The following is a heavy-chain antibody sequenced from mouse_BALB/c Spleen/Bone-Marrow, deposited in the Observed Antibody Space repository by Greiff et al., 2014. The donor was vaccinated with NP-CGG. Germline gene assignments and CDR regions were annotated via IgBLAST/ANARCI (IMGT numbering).Heavy chain of an antibody. CDR2: IRNKANGYTT. CDR3: ATGWFAY. Sequence: EVQLVESGGGLVQPGGSLRLSCATSGFTFTDYYMSWVRQPPGKALEWLGFIRNKANGYTTEYSASVKGRFTISRDNSPSILYLQMNTLRAEDSATYYCATGWFAYWGQGTLVTVSA. J-gene: IGHJ3*01. V-gene: IGHV7-3*02. CDR1: GFTFTDYY.